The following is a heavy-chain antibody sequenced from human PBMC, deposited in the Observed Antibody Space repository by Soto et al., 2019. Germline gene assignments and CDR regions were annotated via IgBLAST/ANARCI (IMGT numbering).Heavy chain of an antibody. CDR2: IRSSGSTI. CDR1: GFTFSSYE. CDR3: ARGRVKYHFWTGYYYFDN. V-gene: IGHV3-48*03. J-gene: IGHJ4*02. D-gene: IGHD3-3*01. Sequence: PGGYLSPSCPASGFTFSSYEMNWVRQPPGQVLELVSDIRSSGSTIYYATYMKEQFTISREKAKNSFYRQVNSLRAEDMAVYYDARGRVKYHFWTGYYYFDNWGQGTLVTVSS.